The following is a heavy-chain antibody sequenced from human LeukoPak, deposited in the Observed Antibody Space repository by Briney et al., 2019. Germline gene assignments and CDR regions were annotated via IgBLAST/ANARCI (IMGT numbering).Heavy chain of an antibody. V-gene: IGHV4-61*09. J-gene: IGHJ6*03. CDR3: ARVLGYNYYMDV. CDR1: GGSISTGSYY. CDR2: IYTSGST. Sequence: PSETLSLTCTVSGGSISTGSYYWSWIRQPAGKGLEWIGHIYTSGSTYYNPSLKSRVTISVDTSKTQFSLKLSSVTAADTAVYYCARVLGYNYYMDVWGKGTTVTVSS.